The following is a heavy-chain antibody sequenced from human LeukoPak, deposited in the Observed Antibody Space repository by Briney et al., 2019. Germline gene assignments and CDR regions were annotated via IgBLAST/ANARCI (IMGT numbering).Heavy chain of an antibody. V-gene: IGHV3-30*18. Sequence: GRSLRLSCAASGYSFSSYGIHWVRQAPGKGLEWVAVISYGESYKYYAVSAKGRFTISRDNSKNTLYLQMNSLRAEDTAVYYCAKDGLTGVNYYYDMDVWGKGTTVTVSS. D-gene: IGHD7-27*01. CDR2: ISYGESYK. CDR1: GYSFSSYG. J-gene: IGHJ6*04. CDR3: AKDGLTGVNYYYDMDV.